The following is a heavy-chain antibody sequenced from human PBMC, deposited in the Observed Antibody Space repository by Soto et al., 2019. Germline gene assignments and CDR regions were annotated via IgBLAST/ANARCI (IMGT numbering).Heavy chain of an antibody. CDR1: GFTFSSYS. D-gene: IGHD3-10*01. J-gene: IGHJ4*02. V-gene: IGHV3-23*01. Sequence: GGALRLSCAASGFTFSSYSMSWVRQAPGKGQEWVSAISGSGGSTYYAESVKGRFTISRDNSKNTPYLQMNSLSAEDTAVYYCAKDGLGELTDYWGQGTLVTVSS. CDR2: ISGSGGST. CDR3: AKDGLGELTDY.